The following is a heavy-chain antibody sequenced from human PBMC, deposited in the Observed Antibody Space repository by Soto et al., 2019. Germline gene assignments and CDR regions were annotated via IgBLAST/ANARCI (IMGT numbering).Heavy chain of an antibody. Sequence: QITLKESGPTLVKPTQTLTLTCSFSGFSLSTSGVGVGWIRQPPGQALEWLALIYWDDDKRYSPSLNSRLTITKDTPKNQVVLTMTNMDPVDTATYSCAHSIAPRLFDYWGQGTLVTVSS. CDR1: GFSLSTSGVG. D-gene: IGHD6-6*01. CDR3: AHSIAPRLFDY. CDR2: IYWDDDK. V-gene: IGHV2-5*02. J-gene: IGHJ4*02.